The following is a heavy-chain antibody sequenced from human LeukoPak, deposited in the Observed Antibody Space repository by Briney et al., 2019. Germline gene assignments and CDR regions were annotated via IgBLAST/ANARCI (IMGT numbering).Heavy chain of an antibody. Sequence: GGSLRLSCAASGFTFSSYEMNWVRQAPGKGLEWVSYISSSGSTIYYADSVEGRFTISRDNAKNSLYLQMNSLRAEDTAVYYCARSWLRLGLDFDYWGQGTLVTVSS. D-gene: IGHD5-12*01. V-gene: IGHV3-48*03. CDR2: ISSSGSTI. CDR1: GFTFSSYE. J-gene: IGHJ4*02. CDR3: ARSWLRLGLDFDY.